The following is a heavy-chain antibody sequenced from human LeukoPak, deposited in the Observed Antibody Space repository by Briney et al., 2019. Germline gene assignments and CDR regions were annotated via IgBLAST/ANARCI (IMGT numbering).Heavy chain of an antibody. V-gene: IGHV4-39*07. J-gene: IGHJ4*02. CDR1: GGSISSSSYY. D-gene: IGHD3-22*01. CDR2: IYYSGST. Sequence: SETLSLTYTVSGGSISSSSYYWGWIRQPPGKGLEWIGSIYYSGSTYYNPSLKSRVTISVDTSKNQFSLKLSSVTAADTAVYYCASFRWYYDTSGYYPDYWGQGTLVTVSS. CDR3: ASFRWYYDTSGYYPDY.